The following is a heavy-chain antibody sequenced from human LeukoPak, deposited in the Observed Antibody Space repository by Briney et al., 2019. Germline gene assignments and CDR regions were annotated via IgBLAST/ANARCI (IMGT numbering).Heavy chain of an antibody. V-gene: IGHV4-39*01. Sequence: SETLSLTCTVSGGSISSSSYYWGWIRQPPGKGLEWIGSIYYSGSPYYNPSLKSRVTISVDTSKKQFSLKLNSVTAADTAVYYCARNRYYYGSGNYGVPNWFDPWGQGTLVTVSS. D-gene: IGHD3-10*01. CDR2: IYYSGSP. CDR3: ARNRYYYGSGNYGVPNWFDP. J-gene: IGHJ5*02. CDR1: GGSISSSSYY.